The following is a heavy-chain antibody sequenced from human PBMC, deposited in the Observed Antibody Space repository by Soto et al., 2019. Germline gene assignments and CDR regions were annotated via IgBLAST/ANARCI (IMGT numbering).Heavy chain of an antibody. CDR3: ARAPKVSGSSQTRPDF. J-gene: IGHJ4*02. D-gene: IGHD6-6*01. Sequence: SETLSLTCSIYSGSFSGYYWSWIRQPPGKGLEWIGEISQSGNTNYSPSLKSRVSISIDTSMKQFSLDLASVSAADTAVYYCARAPKVSGSSQTRPDFWGQGTLVTVSS. CDR2: ISQSGNT. V-gene: IGHV4-34*01. CDR1: SGSFSGYY.